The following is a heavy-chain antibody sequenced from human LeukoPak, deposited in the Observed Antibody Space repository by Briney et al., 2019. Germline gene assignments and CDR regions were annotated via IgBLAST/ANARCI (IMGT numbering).Heavy chain of an antibody. Sequence: ASVKVSCKASGYTFTSYAMHWVRQAPGRRLEWMGWINAGNGNTKYSQKFQGRVTITRDTSASTAYMELSSLRSEDTAVYYCAREAPFPLDAFDIWGQGTMVTVSS. CDR1: GYTFTSYA. J-gene: IGHJ3*02. CDR2: INAGNGNT. D-gene: IGHD3-3*02. CDR3: AREAPFPLDAFDI. V-gene: IGHV1-3*01.